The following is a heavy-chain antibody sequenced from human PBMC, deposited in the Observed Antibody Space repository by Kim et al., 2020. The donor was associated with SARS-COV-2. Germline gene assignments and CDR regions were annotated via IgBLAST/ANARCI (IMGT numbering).Heavy chain of an antibody. CDR2: IKQDGTDK. J-gene: IGHJ4*02. D-gene: IGHD2-2*01. CDR3: ARWTSTSYY. Sequence: GGSLRLSCAASGFSLGDYWMNWVRQAPGKGLEWVANIKQDGTDKHYVDSVKGRFTISRDNAKTSLYLQMNSLRAEDTAVYYCARWTSTSYYWGQGTLVTVSS. V-gene: IGHV3-7*01. CDR1: GFSLGDYW.